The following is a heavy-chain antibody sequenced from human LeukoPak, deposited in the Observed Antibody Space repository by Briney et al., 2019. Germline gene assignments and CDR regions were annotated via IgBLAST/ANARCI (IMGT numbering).Heavy chain of an antibody. CDR2: IKEDGSEK. Sequence: PGGSLRLSCAASGFIFTDYWMYWVRQAPGKGLAWVANIKEDGSEKNYVDSVKGRFTISRDNAKNSLYLQMNSLRAEDTAVYYCARAPSSGWYSGWGQGTLVTVSS. D-gene: IGHD6-19*01. CDR1: GFIFTDYW. V-gene: IGHV3-7*01. J-gene: IGHJ4*02. CDR3: ARAPSSGWYSG.